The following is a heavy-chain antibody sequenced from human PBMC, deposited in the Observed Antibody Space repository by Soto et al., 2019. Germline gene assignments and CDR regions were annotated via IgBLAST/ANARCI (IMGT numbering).Heavy chain of an antibody. CDR1: GVSISSYY. CDR3: ARHCSGGSCYSSPDWFDP. J-gene: IGHJ5*02. Sequence: WETLSLTCTVSGVSISSYYWSWIRQPPGKGLEWIGYIYYSGSTNYNPSLKSRVTISVETSKSQFSLKLSSVTAADTAVYYFARHCSGGSCYSSPDWFDPWGQGTLVTVSS. D-gene: IGHD2-15*01. V-gene: IGHV4-59*08. CDR2: IYYSGST.